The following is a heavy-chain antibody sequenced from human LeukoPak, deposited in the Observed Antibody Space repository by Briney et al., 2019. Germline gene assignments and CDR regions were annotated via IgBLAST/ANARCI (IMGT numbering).Heavy chain of an antibody. J-gene: IGHJ4*02. V-gene: IGHV3-21*04. CDR1: GFTFSSYS. CDR3: ARSGFRELVFDY. Sequence: PGGSLRLSCAASGFTFSSYSMNWVRQAPGKGLEWVSSISSSSSYIYYADSLKGRFTISRDNAKKSVYLQMNSLRAEDTAVYYCARSGFRELVFDYWGQGTLVTVSS. D-gene: IGHD1-26*01. CDR2: ISSSSSYI.